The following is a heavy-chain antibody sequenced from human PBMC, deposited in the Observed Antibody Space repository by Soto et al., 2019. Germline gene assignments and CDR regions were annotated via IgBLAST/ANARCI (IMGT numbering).Heavy chain of an antibody. CDR2: IIPIFGTA. V-gene: IGHV1-69*01. CDR3: ARCVVTSLYYYYGMDV. Sequence: QVQLVQSGAEVKKPGSSVKVSCKASGGTFSSYAISWVRQAPGQGLEWMGGIIPIFGTANYAQKFQGRVTITADEPTSTAYMELSSLRSEDTAVYYCARCVVTSLYYYYGMDVWGQGTTVTVSS. D-gene: IGHD2-21*02. CDR1: GGTFSSYA. J-gene: IGHJ6*02.